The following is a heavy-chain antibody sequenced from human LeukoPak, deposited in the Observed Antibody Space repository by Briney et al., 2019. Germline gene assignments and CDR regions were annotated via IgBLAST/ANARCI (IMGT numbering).Heavy chain of an antibody. J-gene: IGHJ6*02. CDR3: ARDPGPYCSGGSCYRPVGYYYYGMDV. CDR2: INHSGST. CDR1: GGSFSGYY. V-gene: IGHV4-34*01. D-gene: IGHD2-15*01. Sequence: SETLSLTCAVYGGSFSGYYWSWIRQPPGKGLEWIGEINHSGSTNYNPSLKSRVTISVDTSKNQFSLKLSSVTAADTAVYYCARDPGPYCSGGSCYRPVGYYYYGMDVWGQGTTVTVSS.